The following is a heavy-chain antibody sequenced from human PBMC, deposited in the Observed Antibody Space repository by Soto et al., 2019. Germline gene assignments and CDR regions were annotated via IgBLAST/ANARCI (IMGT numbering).Heavy chain of an antibody. CDR2: INHSGST. Sequence: SETLSLTCAVYGGSFSGYYWSWIRQPPGKGLEWIGEINHSGSTNYNPSLKSRVTISVDTSKNQFSLKLSSVTAADTAVYYCARGYCGGGSCYNYYMDVWGKGTTVTVS. CDR1: GGSFSGYY. D-gene: IGHD2-15*01. V-gene: IGHV4-34*01. J-gene: IGHJ6*03. CDR3: ARGYCGGGSCYNYYMDV.